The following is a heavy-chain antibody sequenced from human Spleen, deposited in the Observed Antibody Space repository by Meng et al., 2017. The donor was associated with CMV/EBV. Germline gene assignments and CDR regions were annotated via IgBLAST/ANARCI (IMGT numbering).Heavy chain of an antibody. Sequence: GQLPESGQGLVKPSQNLSLTCTGSGGSISSGDYYWSWIRQPQGKCLEWIGYIYYSGSTYYNPSLKSRVTISVDTSKNQFSLKLSSVTAADTAVYYCARVLGNYDILTGYDYFDYWGQGTLVTVSS. J-gene: IGHJ4*02. V-gene: IGHV4-30-4*08. D-gene: IGHD3-9*01. CDR1: GGSISSGDYY. CDR2: IYYSGST. CDR3: ARVLGNYDILTGYDYFDY.